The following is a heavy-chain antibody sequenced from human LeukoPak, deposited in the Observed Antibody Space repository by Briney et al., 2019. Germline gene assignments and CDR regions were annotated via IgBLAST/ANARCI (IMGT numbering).Heavy chain of an antibody. Sequence: PGGSLRLSCAASGFTFSSYWMHWVRQAPGKGLVWVSRINSDGSSTSYADSVKGRFTISRDNAKNTLYLQMNSLRADDTAVYYCARSYYYGSGSYPAAGYYYNYGMDVWGEGTTATPSS. CDR1: GFTFSSYW. D-gene: IGHD3-10*01. CDR3: ARSYYYGSGSYPAAGYYYNYGMDV. J-gene: IGHJ6*04. V-gene: IGHV3-74*01. CDR2: INSDGSST.